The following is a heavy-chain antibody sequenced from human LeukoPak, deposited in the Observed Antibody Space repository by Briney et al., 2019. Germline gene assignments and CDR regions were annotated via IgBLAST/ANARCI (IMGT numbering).Heavy chain of an antibody. V-gene: IGHV3-11*06. CDR3: ARAVGDYVGYYYGMDV. J-gene: IGHJ6*02. Sequence: PGESLRLSCAASGFTFSDYYMSWIRQAPGKGLEWVSYISSSSSYTNYADSVKGRFTISRDNAKNSLYLQMNSLRAEETAVYYCARAVGDYVGYYYGMDVWGQGTTVTVSS. CDR1: GFTFSDYY. CDR2: ISSSSSYT. D-gene: IGHD4-17*01.